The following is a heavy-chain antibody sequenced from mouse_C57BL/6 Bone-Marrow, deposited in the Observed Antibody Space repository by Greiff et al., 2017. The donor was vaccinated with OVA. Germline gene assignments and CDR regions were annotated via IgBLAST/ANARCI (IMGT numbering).Heavy chain of an antibody. CDR3: TVYYGSSYGFDY. CDR1: GFNIKDDY. V-gene: IGHV14-4*01. Sequence: DVQLQESGAELVRPGASVKLSCTASGFNIKDDYMHWVKQRPEQGLEWIGWIDTENGDTEYASKFQGKATITADTSSNTAYLQLSSLTSEDTAVYYCTVYYGSSYGFDYWGQGTTLTVSS. D-gene: IGHD1-1*01. CDR2: IDTENGDT. J-gene: IGHJ2*01.